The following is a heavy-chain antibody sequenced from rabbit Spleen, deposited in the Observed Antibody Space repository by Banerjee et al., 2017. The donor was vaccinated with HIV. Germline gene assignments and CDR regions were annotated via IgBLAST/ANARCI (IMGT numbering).Heavy chain of an antibody. V-gene: IGHV1S45*01. J-gene: IGHJ4*01. Sequence: QEHLVESGGGLVQPEGSLTLTCTASGFSLDSDYVMCWVRQAPGTGLEWIACINTLSGGAVYATWAKGRFTISGASWTTVSLQMTSLTDADTAIYFCARDLAGVVGWNFGWWGQGTLVTVS. CDR2: INTLSGGA. CDR3: ARDLAGVVGWNFGW. CDR1: GFSLDSDYV. D-gene: IGHD4-1*01.